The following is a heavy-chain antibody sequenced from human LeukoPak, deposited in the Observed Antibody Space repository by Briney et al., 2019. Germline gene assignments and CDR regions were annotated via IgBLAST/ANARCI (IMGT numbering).Heavy chain of an antibody. Sequence: GSSVKVSCKASGYTFTSYYMHWVRQAPGQGLEWMGIINPSGGSTSYAQKFQGRVTMTRDMSTSTVYMELSSLRSEDTAVYYCAGGPFVSRILEEYFFDYWGQGTPVTVSS. CDR2: INPSGGST. CDR3: AGGPFVSRILEEYFFDY. D-gene: IGHD3-3*01. J-gene: IGHJ4*02. V-gene: IGHV1-46*01. CDR1: GYTFTSYY.